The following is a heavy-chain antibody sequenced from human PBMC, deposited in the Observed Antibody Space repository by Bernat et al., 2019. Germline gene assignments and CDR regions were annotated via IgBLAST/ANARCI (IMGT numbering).Heavy chain of an antibody. Sequence: EVQLVESGGGLVQPGGSLRLSCTASGFSFSNYWMTWGRQSPGKGLEWVADINGDGSAKYYVDSVKGRFTISRDNARNSLHLQMDSLRAEDTAVYYCVRYPCGGACYGAKHLQHWGQGTLVTVSS. CDR2: INGDGSAK. CDR3: VRYPCGGACYGAKHLQH. J-gene: IGHJ1*01. V-gene: IGHV3-7*01. CDR1: GFSFSNYW. D-gene: IGHD2-21*01.